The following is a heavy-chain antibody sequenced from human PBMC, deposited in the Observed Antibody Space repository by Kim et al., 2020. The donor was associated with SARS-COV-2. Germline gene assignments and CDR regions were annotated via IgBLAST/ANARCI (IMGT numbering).Heavy chain of an antibody. CDR2: ISSSSSYT. V-gene: IGHV3-11*05. CDR1: GFTFSDYY. D-gene: IGHD3-10*01. Sequence: GGSLRLSCAASGFTFSDYYMSWIRQAPGNGLEWVSYISSSSSYTNYADSVKGRFTISRDNAKNSLYLQMNSLRAEDTAVYYCARVTVVYPPYPDYWGQGTLVTVSS. CDR3: ARVTVVYPPYPDY. J-gene: IGHJ4*02.